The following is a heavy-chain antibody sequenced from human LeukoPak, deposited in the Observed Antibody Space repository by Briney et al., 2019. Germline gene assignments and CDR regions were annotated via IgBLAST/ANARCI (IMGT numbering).Heavy chain of an antibody. CDR2: ISWNSGSI. CDR1: GFTFDDYA. Sequence: GGSLRLSCAASGFTFDDYAMHWVRQAPGKGLEWVSGISWNSGSIGYADSVKGRFTISRDNAKNSLYLRMNSLRAEDTALYYCAKDSRYYYDSSGYLLGAFDIWGQGTMVTVSS. D-gene: IGHD3-22*01. CDR3: AKDSRYYYDSSGYLLGAFDI. J-gene: IGHJ3*02. V-gene: IGHV3-9*01.